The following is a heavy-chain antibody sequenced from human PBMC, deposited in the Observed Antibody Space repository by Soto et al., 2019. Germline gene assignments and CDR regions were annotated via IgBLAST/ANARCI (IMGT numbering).Heavy chain of an antibody. V-gene: IGHV2-26*01. Sequence: KESGPVLVKPTETLTLTCTVSGFSLSNARMGVSWIRQPPGNALEWLAHIFSNDEKSYSTSLKSRLTISKDTSKSQVVLTMTNMDPVDTATYYCARIKQWLVRRWYFDLWGRGTLVTVSS. D-gene: IGHD6-19*01. CDR2: IFSNDEK. CDR1: GFSLSNARMG. CDR3: ARIKQWLVRRWYFDL. J-gene: IGHJ2*01.